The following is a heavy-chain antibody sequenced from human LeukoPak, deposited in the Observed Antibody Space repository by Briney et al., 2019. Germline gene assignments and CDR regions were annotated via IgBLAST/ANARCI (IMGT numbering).Heavy chain of an antibody. Sequence: ASVKVSCKASGYTFTGYYMHWVRQAPGQGLEWMGWINPNSGDTNYAQKFQGRVTMTRDTSISTAYMELSRLRSDDTAVYYCARDPGFVVSEHYFDYWGQGTLVTVSS. V-gene: IGHV1-2*02. CDR1: GYTFTGYY. J-gene: IGHJ4*02. CDR3: ARDPGFVVSEHYFDY. CDR2: INPNSGDT. D-gene: IGHD3-10*01.